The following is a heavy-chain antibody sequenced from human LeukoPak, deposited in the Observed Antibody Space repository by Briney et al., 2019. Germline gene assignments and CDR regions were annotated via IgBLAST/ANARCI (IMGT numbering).Heavy chain of an antibody. CDR3: VKRGRYGDYAYDY. D-gene: IGHD4-17*01. Sequence: SETLSLTCTVSDGSITSYYWSWIRQPPGKGLEWIGYIYYSGSTNYNPSLKSRVTLSVDTSKNQFSLKLSSVTAEDTAVYYCVKRGRYGDYAYDYWGQGSLVTVSS. J-gene: IGHJ4*02. CDR1: DGSITSYY. CDR2: IYYSGST. V-gene: IGHV4-59*01.